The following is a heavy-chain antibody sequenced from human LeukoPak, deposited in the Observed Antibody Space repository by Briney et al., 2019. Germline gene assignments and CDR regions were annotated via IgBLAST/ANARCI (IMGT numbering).Heavy chain of an antibody. J-gene: IGHJ6*03. CDR2: IGTAGDT. CDR1: GFTFSSYD. Sequence: QPGGSLRLSCPASGFTFSSYDMHWVRHATGKGLEWVSAIGTAGDTYYPGSVKGRFTISRENAKNSLYLQMNSLRAGDTAVYYCARGTPYYMDVWGKGTTVTVSS. CDR3: ARGTPYYMDV. V-gene: IGHV3-13*01. D-gene: IGHD1-14*01.